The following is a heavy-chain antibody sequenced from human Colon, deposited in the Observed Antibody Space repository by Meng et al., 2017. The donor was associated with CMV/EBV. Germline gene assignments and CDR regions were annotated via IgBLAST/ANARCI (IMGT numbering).Heavy chain of an antibody. J-gene: IGHJ4*02. D-gene: IGHD3-22*01. CDR3: AKDNGWLSAY. V-gene: IGHV3-23*01. Sequence: LPGAASGFTFSSSGMSWVRQAPGKGLEWVSGISGPATSTYYADSVKGRFTISRDNSKNTLYLQMNSLRADDTAVYYCAKDNGWLSAYWGQGTLVTVSS. CDR2: ISGPATST. CDR1: GFTFSSSG.